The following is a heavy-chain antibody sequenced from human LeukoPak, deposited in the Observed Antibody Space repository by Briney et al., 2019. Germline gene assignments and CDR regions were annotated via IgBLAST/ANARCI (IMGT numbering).Heavy chain of an antibody. CDR3: ARDQTIRFLEWLSNYYYMDV. D-gene: IGHD3-3*01. J-gene: IGHJ6*03. V-gene: IGHV3-21*01. Sequence: PGGSLRLSCAASGFTFSSYSMNWVRQGPGKGLEGVSSISSSSSYIYYADSVKGRFTISRDNAKNSLYLQMNSLRAEDTAVYYCARDQTIRFLEWLSNYYYMDVWGKGTTVTVSS. CDR1: GFTFSSYS. CDR2: ISSSSSYI.